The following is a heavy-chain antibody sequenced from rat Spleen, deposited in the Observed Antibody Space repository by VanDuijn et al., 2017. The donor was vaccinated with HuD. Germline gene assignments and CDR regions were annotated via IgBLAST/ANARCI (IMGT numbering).Heavy chain of an antibody. CDR3: IRESLPGSKSHWFVY. CDR1: GFSLTNYG. Sequence: QVQLKESGPGLVQPSQTLSLTCTVSGFSLTNYGVSWVRQPPGKGLEWIGAIWSGGRTANNPHLKSRLSINRDTSKSQVFLKMNSLQTDDTAIYFCIRESLPGSKSHWFVYWGQGTLVTVSS. CDR2: IWSGGRT. D-gene: IGHD1-4*01. J-gene: IGHJ3*01. V-gene: IGHV2-15*01.